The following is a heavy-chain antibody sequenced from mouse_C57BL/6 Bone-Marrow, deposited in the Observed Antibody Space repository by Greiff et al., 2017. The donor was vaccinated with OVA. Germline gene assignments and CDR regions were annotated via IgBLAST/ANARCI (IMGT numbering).Heavy chain of an antibody. CDR3: ASAVFAY. Sequence: VHVKHPGAELVKPGASVKLSCKASGYTFTSYWMQWVKQRPGQGLEWIGEIDPSDSYTNYNQKFKGKATLTVDTSSSTAYMQLSSLTSEDSAVYYCASAVFAYWGQGTLVTVSA. CDR2: IDPSDSYT. V-gene: IGHV1-50*01. CDR1: GYTFTSYW. J-gene: IGHJ3*01.